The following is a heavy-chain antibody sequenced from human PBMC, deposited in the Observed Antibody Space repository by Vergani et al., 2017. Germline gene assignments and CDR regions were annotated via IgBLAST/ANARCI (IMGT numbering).Heavy chain of an antibody. CDR1: GGSINSGGYF. CDR3: ARIPRGYCSSAICFPFDY. D-gene: IGHD2-2*01. V-gene: IGHV4-31*03. Sequence: QVQLQESGPGLVKPSQTLSLTCTVSGGSINSGGYFWSWVRQHPGKGLELIGYIDYRGSAYYNPSLKSRVTMSVDTSENQFTLNLSSVTAADTAVYYCARIPRGYCSSAICFPFDYWGQGTLVTVSS. CDR2: IDYRGSA. J-gene: IGHJ4*02.